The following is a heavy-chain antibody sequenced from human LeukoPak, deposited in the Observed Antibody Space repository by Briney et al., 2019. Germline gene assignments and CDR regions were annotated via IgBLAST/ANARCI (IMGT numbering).Heavy chain of an antibody. V-gene: IGHV1-2*02. Sequence: ASVKVSCKSSGYPFTGYYMHWVRQAPGQWLEWMGWINPNSGGTNYAQKFQGRVTMTRDTSISTAYMELTSLRSDDTALYYCARERGMDVWGQGTTVTVSS. J-gene: IGHJ6*02. CDR1: GYPFTGYY. CDR2: INPNSGGT. CDR3: ARERGMDV.